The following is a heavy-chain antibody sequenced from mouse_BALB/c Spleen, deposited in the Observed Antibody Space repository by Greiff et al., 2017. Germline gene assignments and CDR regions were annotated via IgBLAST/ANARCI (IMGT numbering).Heavy chain of an antibody. CDR3: ARNRATVVPFAY. CDR1: GFSLTSYG. D-gene: IGHD1-1*01. Sequence: VQLQESGPGLVQPSQSLSITCTVSGFSLTSYGVHWVRQSPGKGLEWLGVIWSGGSTDYNAAFISRLSISKDNSKSQVFFKMNSLQANDTAIYYCARNRATVVPFAYWGQGTLVTVSA. CDR2: IWSGGST. V-gene: IGHV2-2*02. J-gene: IGHJ3*01.